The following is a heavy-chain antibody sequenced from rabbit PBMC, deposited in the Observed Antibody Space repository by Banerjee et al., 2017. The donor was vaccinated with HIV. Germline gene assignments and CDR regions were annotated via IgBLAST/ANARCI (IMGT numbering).Heavy chain of an antibody. CDR2: IYAGGGSA. CDR3: ARKAYYSDAYAGYALDL. J-gene: IGHJ6*01. CDR1: GFSFSSTNW. Sequence: EESGGDLVKPEGSLTLTCTASGFSFSSTNWICWVRQAPGKGLEWIGCIYAGGGSAYYASWAKGRFTISKTSSTTVTLQMTSLTAADTATYFCARKAYYSDAYAGYALDLWGQGTLVTVS. V-gene: IGHV1S45*01. D-gene: IGHD6-1*01.